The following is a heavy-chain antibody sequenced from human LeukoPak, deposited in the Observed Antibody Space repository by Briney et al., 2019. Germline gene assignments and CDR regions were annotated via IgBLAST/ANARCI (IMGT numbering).Heavy chain of an antibody. CDR1: GGSIGSSSYY. Sequence: SETLSFTCTVSGGSIGSSSYYWGWIRQPPGKGLEWIGSIYYSGSTYYNPSLKSRVTISVDTSKNQFSLKLSSVTAADTAVYYCARRNSSSWVPSAFGYWGQGTLVTVSS. J-gene: IGHJ4*02. D-gene: IGHD6-13*01. CDR3: ARRNSSSWVPSAFGY. V-gene: IGHV4-39*01. CDR2: IYYSGST.